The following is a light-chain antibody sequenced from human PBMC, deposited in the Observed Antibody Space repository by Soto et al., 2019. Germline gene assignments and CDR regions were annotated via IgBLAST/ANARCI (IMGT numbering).Light chain of an antibody. Sequence: QAVVTQPPSVSAAPGQKVTISCSGSSSNIGNNYVSWYQQLPGTAPKLLIYDNNKRPSGIPDRFSGSKSGTSATLGITGLQTGDEADYYCGTWDSSLSIWVFGGGTKVTVL. V-gene: IGLV1-51*01. CDR2: DNN. CDR1: SSNIGNNY. CDR3: GTWDSSLSIWV. J-gene: IGLJ3*02.